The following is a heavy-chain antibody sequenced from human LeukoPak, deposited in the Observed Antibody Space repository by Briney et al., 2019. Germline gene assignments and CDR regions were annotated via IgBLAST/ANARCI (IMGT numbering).Heavy chain of an antibody. J-gene: IGHJ4*02. D-gene: IGHD5-18*01. CDR2: IYYSGST. CDR1: GGSISSGDYY. V-gene: IGHV4-30-4*08. Sequence: PSETLSLTCTVSGGSISSGDYYWSWIRQPPGKGLAWIGYIYYSGSTYYNPSLKSRVTISVDTSKNQFSLKLSSVTAADTAVYYCARGEEYSYGLGIIDYWGQGTLVTVSS. CDR3: ARGEEYSYGLGIIDY.